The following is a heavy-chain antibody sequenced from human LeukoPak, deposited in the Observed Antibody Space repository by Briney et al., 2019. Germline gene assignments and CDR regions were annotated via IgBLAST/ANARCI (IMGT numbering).Heavy chain of an antibody. CDR2: IWYDGSNK. CDR3: ARVYGSGSLYYFDY. D-gene: IGHD3-10*01. J-gene: IGHJ4*02. CDR1: GFTFSSYG. Sequence: PGSSLRLSCAASGFTFSSYGMHWVRQAPGKGLEWVAVIWYDGSNKYYADSVKGRFTISRDNSRNTLYLQMNSLRAEDTAVYYCARVYGSGSLYYFDYWGQGTLVTVSS. V-gene: IGHV3-33*01.